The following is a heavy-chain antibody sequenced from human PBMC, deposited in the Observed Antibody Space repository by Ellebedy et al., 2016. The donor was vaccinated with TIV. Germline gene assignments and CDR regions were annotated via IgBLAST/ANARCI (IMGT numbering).Heavy chain of an antibody. D-gene: IGHD2-2*01. CDR3: ARPAAATATASDFDY. Sequence: GESLKISXAASGFTFSSYAMSWVRQAPGKGLEWVSYISSSSSTIYYADSVKGRFTISRDNAKNSLYLQMNSLRAEDTAVYYCARPAAATATASDFDYWGQGTLVTVSS. CDR1: GFTFSSYA. J-gene: IGHJ4*02. CDR2: ISSSSSTI. V-gene: IGHV3-48*04.